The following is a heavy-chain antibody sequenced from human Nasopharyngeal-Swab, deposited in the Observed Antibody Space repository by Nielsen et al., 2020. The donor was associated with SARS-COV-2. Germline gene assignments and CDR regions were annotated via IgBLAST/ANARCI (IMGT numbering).Heavy chain of an antibody. CDR1: GGTFSSYS. D-gene: IGHD4-23*01. CDR2: IIPIFGTA. V-gene: IGHV1-69*13. J-gene: IGHJ6*03. CDR3: ARAGGGNSGIGYYYYYMDV. Sequence: SVKVSCKASGGTFSSYSISWVRQAPGQGLEWMGGIIPIFGTANYAQKFQGRVTITADESTSTAYMELSSLRSEDTAVYYCARAGGGNSGIGYYYYYMDVWGKGTTVTVSS.